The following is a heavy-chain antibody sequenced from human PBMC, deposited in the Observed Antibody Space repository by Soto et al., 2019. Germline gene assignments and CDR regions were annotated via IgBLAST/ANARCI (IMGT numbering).Heavy chain of an antibody. V-gene: IGHV4-31*03. Sequence: TSETLSLTCTVSGGSISGGGYYWSWIRQHPGKGLEWIGYIYYTGSTYYNPSLKSRVTISVDTSKNQFSLNLTSVTAADTAVYYCARDQEVNYADYGGSDYYYGMDAWGQGTTVTVSS. J-gene: IGHJ6*02. D-gene: IGHD4-17*01. CDR1: GGSISGGGYY. CDR3: ARDQEVNYADYGGSDYYYGMDA. CDR2: IYYTGST.